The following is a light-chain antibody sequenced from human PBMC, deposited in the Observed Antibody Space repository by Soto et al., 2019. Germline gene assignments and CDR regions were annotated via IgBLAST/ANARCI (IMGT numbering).Light chain of an antibody. Sequence: EIVLTQSPATLSLSPGDRATLSCRASQSVNSYLAWYQQKPGQAPRLPIYDASNRATGIPARFSGSGSGTDFTLTISSLEPEDFAVYYCQQRSNWPPLTFGGGTKVEIK. J-gene: IGKJ4*01. CDR3: QQRSNWPPLT. CDR1: QSVNSY. V-gene: IGKV3-11*01. CDR2: DAS.